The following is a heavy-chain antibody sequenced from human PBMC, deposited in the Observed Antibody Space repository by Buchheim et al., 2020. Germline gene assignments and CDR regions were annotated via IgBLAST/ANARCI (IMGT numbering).Heavy chain of an antibody. CDR3: ARVRGYYYDSSSSHSGGWFDL. J-gene: IGHJ5*02. Sequence: EVQLVESGGGLVQPGGSLRLSCAASGFTFSSYWMTWVRQAPGKGLEWVANIKQDGSERYYVDSVKGRFAISRDNAKNSLYLQMNSLRAEDTAVYYCARVRGYYYDSSSSHSGGWFDLWGQGTL. CDR1: GFTFSSYW. D-gene: IGHD3-22*01. V-gene: IGHV3-7*01. CDR2: IKQDGSER.